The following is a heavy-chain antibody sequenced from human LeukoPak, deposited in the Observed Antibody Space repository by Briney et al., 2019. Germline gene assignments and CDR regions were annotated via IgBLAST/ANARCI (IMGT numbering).Heavy chain of an antibody. CDR2: ISGSGGST. D-gene: IGHD3-22*01. J-gene: IGHJ4*02. CDR1: GFTFSSCA. Sequence: GGSLRLSCAASGFTFSSCAMSWVRQAPGKGLEWVSAISGSGGSTYYADSVKGRFTISRDNSKNTLYLQMNSLRAEDTAVYYCAKRAPGYDSSGYSYYFDYWGQGTLVTVSS. V-gene: IGHV3-23*01. CDR3: AKRAPGYDSSGYSYYFDY.